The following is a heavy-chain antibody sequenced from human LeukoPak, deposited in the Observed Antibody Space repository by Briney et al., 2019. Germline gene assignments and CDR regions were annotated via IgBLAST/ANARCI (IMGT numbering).Heavy chain of an antibody. CDR1: GFTFSSYS. CDR3: ARDFYLPVASFDY. V-gene: IGHV3-21*01. Sequence: GGSLRLSCAASGFTFSSYSINWVRQAPGKGLEWVSSISSSSSYIYYADSVKGRFTISRDNAKNSLYLQMNSLRAEDTAVYYCARDFYLPVASFDYWGQGTLVTVSS. CDR2: ISSSSSYI. J-gene: IGHJ4*02. D-gene: IGHD2-2*01.